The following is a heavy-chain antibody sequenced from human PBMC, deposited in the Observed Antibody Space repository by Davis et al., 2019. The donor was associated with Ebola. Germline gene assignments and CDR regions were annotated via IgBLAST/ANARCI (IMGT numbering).Heavy chain of an antibody. CDR2: TYHSGST. J-gene: IGHJ4*02. CDR3: ARFDSSSGWDFDY. CDR1: GGSISSSNW. Sequence: MPSETLSLTCAVSGGSISSSNWWSWLRPPPGKGLEWIGETYHSGSTNYNPSLKSRVTISGDKSKNQFSLKLSSVTAADTAVYDCARFDSSSGWDFDYWGQGTLVTVSS. D-gene: IGHD6-19*01. V-gene: IGHV4-4*02.